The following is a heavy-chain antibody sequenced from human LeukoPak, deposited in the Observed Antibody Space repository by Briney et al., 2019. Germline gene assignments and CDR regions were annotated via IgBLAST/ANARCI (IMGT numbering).Heavy chain of an antibody. V-gene: IGHV3-23*01. CDR3: AKDLSRAVAADWFDP. J-gene: IGHJ5*02. CDR2: ISDSGGST. D-gene: IGHD6-19*01. CDR1: GFTFSNYD. Sequence: QPGGSLRLSCAASGFTFSNYDMSWVRQAPGKGREWVSSISDSGGSTYYADSVKGRFTISRDNSKNTLYLQMTNLRAADTAVYYCAKDLSRAVAADWFDPWDQGSLVTVSS.